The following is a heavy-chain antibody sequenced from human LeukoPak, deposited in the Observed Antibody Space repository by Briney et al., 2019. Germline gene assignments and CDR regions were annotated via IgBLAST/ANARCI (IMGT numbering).Heavy chain of an antibody. D-gene: IGHD3-22*01. CDR3: ASVGSSGYYGISFAFDI. J-gene: IGHJ3*02. CDR2: INPNSGGT. V-gene: IGHV1-2*02. CDR1: GYTFTGYY. Sequence: ASVKVSCKASGYTFTGYYMHWVRQAPGQGLEWMGWINPNSGGTNYAQKFQGRVTMTRDTSISTAYMELSRLRSDDTAVYYCASVGSSGYYGISFAFDIWGQGTMVTLSS.